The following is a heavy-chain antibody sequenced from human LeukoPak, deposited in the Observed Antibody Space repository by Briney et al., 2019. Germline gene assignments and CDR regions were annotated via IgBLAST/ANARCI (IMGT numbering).Heavy chain of an antibody. D-gene: IGHD1-26*01. J-gene: IGHJ3*02. CDR3: ARGEEGIVGATGAFDI. CDR1: GYTFTGYY. CDR2: INPNSGGT. Sequence: ASVKVSCKASGYTFTGYYMHWVRQAPGQGLEWMGWINPNSGGTNYAQKFQGRVTMTRDTSISTAYMELSRLRSDDTAVDYCARGEEGIVGATGAFDIWGQGTMVTVSS. V-gene: IGHV1-2*02.